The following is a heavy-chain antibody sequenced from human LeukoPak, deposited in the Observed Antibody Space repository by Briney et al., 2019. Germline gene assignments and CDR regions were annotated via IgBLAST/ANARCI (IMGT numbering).Heavy chain of an antibody. V-gene: IGHV4-4*07. CDR1: GGSISSYY. J-gene: IGHJ6*03. Sequence: SETLSLTCTVSGGSISSYYWSWIRQPAGKGLEWIGRIYTSGSTNYNPSLKSRVTMSVDTSKNQFSLKLSSVTAADTAVYYCWGSKENYYYYYYYMDVWGKGTTVTVSS. CDR3: WGSKENYYYYYYYMDV. CDR2: IYTSGST. D-gene: IGHD3-16*01.